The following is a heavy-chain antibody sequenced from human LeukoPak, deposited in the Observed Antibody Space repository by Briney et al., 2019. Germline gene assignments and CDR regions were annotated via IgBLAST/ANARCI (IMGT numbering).Heavy chain of an antibody. J-gene: IGHJ4*02. D-gene: IGHD6-13*01. CDR1: GFTFSSYG. CDR2: IWYDGSNK. V-gene: IGHV3-33*06. Sequence: PGGSLRLSCAASGFTFSSYGMHCVRQAPGKGLEWVAVIWYDGSNKYYADSGKGRFTISRDNSKHTLYLQMNSLRAEDTAVYYCAKSAGGNLNYFDYWGQGTLVTVSS. CDR3: AKSAGGNLNYFDY.